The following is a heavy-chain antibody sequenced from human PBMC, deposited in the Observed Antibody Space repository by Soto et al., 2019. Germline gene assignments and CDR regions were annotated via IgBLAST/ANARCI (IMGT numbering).Heavy chain of an antibody. CDR3: ARESWGYAATNGMDV. V-gene: IGHV4-31*01. CDR2: IYYSGST. D-gene: IGHD2-15*01. J-gene: IGHJ6*02. Sequence: KTSETLSPTCTVSDASFSSGGYYWSWIRQHPGKGREWIGFIYYSGSTYSNPSLKSPLTISVDTSKNLFSLKLSAVTAADTAWYYCARESWGYAATNGMDVWGQGTTVTVSS. CDR1: DASFSSGGYY.